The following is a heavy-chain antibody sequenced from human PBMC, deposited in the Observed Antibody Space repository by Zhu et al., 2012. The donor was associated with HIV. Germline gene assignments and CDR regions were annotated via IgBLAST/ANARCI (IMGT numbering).Heavy chain of an antibody. CDR1: GGSTNSHY. Sequence: QVQLQESGPGLVKPSETLSLTCGVSGGSTNSHYWNWIRQPPGKGLEWIGYVFYTGTTNYNPSLKSRVTISLDMSRNQFSLKLTSVTAADTAVYYCARLRDTSGYYYPFDYWGQGSLVTVSS. J-gene: IGHJ4*02. D-gene: IGHD3-22*01. CDR3: ARLRDTSGYYYPFDY. V-gene: IGHV4-59*11. CDR2: VFYTGTT.